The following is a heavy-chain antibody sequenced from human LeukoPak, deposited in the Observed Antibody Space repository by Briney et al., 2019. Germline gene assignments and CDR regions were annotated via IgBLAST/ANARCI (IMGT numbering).Heavy chain of an antibody. CDR3: ARDLVSWLEDWFDP. J-gene: IGHJ5*02. D-gene: IGHD6-13*01. CDR1: GFTFSSYS. CDR2: ISSSSSYI. V-gene: IGHV3-21*01. Sequence: GGSLRLSCAASGFTFSSYSMNWVRQAPGKGLEWVSSISSSSSYIYYADSVKGRFTISRDNAKNSLYLQMNSLRAEDTAVYYCARDLVSWLEDWFDPWGQGTLVTVSS.